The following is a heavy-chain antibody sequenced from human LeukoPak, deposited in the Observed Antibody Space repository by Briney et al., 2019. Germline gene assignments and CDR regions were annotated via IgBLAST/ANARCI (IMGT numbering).Heavy chain of an antibody. CDR2: ISWNSGSI. V-gene: IGHV3-9*01. J-gene: IGHJ4*02. Sequence: GGSLRLSCAASGFTFGSYWMHWVRQAPGKGLEWVSGISWNSGSIGYADSVKGRFTISRDNAKNSLYLQMNSLRAEDTALYYCAKDSDYDILTGYLDYWGQGTLVTVSS. CDR3: AKDSDYDILTGYLDY. CDR1: GFTFGSYW. D-gene: IGHD3-9*01.